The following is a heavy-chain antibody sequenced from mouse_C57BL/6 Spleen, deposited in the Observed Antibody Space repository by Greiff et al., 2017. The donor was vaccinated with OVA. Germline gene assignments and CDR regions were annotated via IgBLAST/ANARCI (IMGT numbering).Heavy chain of an antibody. D-gene: IGHD2-1*01. CDR1: GYAFSSSW. V-gene: IGHV1-82*01. Sequence: SGPELVKPGASVKISCKASGYAFSSSWMNWVKQRPGKGLEWIGRIYPGDGDTNYNGKFKGKATLTADKSSSTAYMQLSSLTSEDSAVYFCAAYGNLYAMDYWGQGTSVTVSS. CDR3: AAYGNLYAMDY. CDR2: IYPGDGDT. J-gene: IGHJ4*01.